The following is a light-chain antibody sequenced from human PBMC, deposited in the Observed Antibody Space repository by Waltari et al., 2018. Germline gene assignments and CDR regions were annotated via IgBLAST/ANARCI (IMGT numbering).Light chain of an antibody. CDR3: QVWDDVTDSGV. J-gene: IGLJ3*02. CDR2: YDS. Sequence: YVLTQPPSVSVDPGKTARLTCGGDNIGSKSVNWYQQKPGQAPVLVMFYDSDRPSEIPERFSGSNYGNTATLTISWVEAGDEADYHCQVWDDVTDSGVFGGGTKLTVL. V-gene: IGLV3-21*04. CDR1: NIGSKS.